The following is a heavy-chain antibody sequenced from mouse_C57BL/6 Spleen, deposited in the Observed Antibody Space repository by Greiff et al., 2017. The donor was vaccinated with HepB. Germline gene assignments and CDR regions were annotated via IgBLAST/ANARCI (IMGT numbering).Heavy chain of an antibody. CDR2: IYPSDSET. CDR3: AFAYYSNYYVMDY. J-gene: IGHJ4*01. Sequence: QVQLQQPGAELVRPGSSVKLSCKASGYTFTSYWMDWVKQRPGQGLDWIGNIYPSDSETHYNQKFKDKATVTVDKSSSTAYMQLSSLTSEDSSVYYCAFAYYSNYYVMDYWGQGASFTVSS. CDR1: GYTFTSYW. V-gene: IGHV1-61*01. D-gene: IGHD2-5*01.